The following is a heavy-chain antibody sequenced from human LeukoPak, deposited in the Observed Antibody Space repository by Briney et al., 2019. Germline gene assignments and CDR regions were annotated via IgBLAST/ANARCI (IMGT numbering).Heavy chain of an antibody. Sequence: PSQTLSLTCTVSGGSISSGGYYWSWIRQHPGKGLEWIGYIYYSGSTYYTPSLKSRVTISVDTSKNQFSLKLSSVTAADTAVYYCARRRTYYYDSSESNWFDPWGQGTLVTVSS. CDR3: ARRRTYYYDSSESNWFDP. CDR1: GGSISSGGYY. CDR2: IYYSGST. D-gene: IGHD3-22*01. V-gene: IGHV4-31*03. J-gene: IGHJ5*02.